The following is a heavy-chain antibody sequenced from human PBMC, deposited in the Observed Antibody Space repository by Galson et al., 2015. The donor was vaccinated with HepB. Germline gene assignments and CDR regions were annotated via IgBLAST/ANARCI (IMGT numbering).Heavy chain of an antibody. V-gene: IGHV3-72*01. CDR1: GFSFSAHY. Sequence: SLRLSCAVSGFSFSAHYMDWVRQAPGKGLEWVGRSKNKANRYTTEYAASVKGRFTVSRNISENSLFLQMNSLKNEDTAVYYCARVAVGSYSGFDYWSQGTLVIVSS. D-gene: IGHD1-26*01. CDR3: ARVAVGSYSGFDY. J-gene: IGHJ4*02. CDR2: SKNKANRYTT.